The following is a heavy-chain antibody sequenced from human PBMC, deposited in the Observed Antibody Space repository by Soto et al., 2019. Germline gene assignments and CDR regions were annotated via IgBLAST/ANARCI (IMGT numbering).Heavy chain of an antibody. CDR2: ISGSGGST. D-gene: IGHD3-22*01. Sequence: GGSLRLSCAASGFTFSSYAMSWVRQAPGKGLEWVSAISGSGGSTYYADSVKGRFTISRDNSKNTLYLQMNSLRAEDTAVYYCAKYSGVRYYDSSGYYEEYFQHWGQGTLVTVSS. J-gene: IGHJ1*01. CDR3: AKYSGVRYYDSSGYYEEYFQH. CDR1: GFTFSSYA. V-gene: IGHV3-23*01.